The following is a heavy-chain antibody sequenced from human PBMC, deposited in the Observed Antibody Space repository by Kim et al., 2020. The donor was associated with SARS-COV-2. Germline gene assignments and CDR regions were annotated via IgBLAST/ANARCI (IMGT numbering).Heavy chain of an antibody. CDR3: AKDATPYCGGDCYPYFDY. V-gene: IGHV3-23*01. Sequence: KGRFTISSDNSKTTLYLQVNSLRAEDTAVYYCAKDATPYCGGDCYPYFDYWGQGTLVTVSS. D-gene: IGHD2-21*02. J-gene: IGHJ4*02.